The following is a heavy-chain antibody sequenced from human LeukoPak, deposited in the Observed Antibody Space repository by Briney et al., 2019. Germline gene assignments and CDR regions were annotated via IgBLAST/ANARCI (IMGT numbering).Heavy chain of an antibody. V-gene: IGHV3-21*01. CDR2: ISSSSIYI. D-gene: IGHD3-10*01. CDR1: GFTFSSNS. CDR3: ARDRGGRGPTTFNY. J-gene: IGHJ4*02. Sequence: PGGSLRLSCAASGFTFSSNSMNWVRQAPGKGLEWVSSISSSSIYIYYADSVKGRLTISRDNAKNSLYLQMNSLRVEDTAVYYCARDRGGRGPTTFNYWGQGTLVTVSS.